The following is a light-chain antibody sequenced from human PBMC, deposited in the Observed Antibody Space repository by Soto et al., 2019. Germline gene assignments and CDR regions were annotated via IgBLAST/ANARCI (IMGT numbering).Light chain of an antibody. J-gene: IGKJ5*01. CDR2: ATS. V-gene: IGKV3-20*01. CDR1: QSVSSGY. Sequence: EIVLTQSPGALSLSPGERATLSCRASQSVSSGYLAWYQQKPGQAPRLLIFATSRRATGIPDRFSGSGSVTDFNLTISRLQPEDGAVYYCQQYGSSPPIACGQGTRLEIK. CDR3: QQYGSSPPIA.